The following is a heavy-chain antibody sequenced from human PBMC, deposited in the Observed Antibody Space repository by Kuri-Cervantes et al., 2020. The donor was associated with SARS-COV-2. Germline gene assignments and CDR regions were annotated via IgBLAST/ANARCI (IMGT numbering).Heavy chain of an antibody. CDR2: TGNKANSYTT. V-gene: IGHV3-72*01. J-gene: IGHJ6*02. Sequence: GESLKISCAASGFTFSDHYMDWVRQAPGKGLEWVGRTGNKANSYTTEYAASVKGRFTISRDDSKNSLYLQMNSLKTEDTAVYYCARGNYYDSSGYFYYYGMDVWGQGTTVTVS. D-gene: IGHD3-22*01. CDR1: GFTFSDHY. CDR3: ARGNYYDSSGYFYYYGMDV.